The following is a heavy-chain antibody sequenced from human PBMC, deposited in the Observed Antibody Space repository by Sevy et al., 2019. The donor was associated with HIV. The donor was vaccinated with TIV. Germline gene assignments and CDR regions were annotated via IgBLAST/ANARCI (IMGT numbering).Heavy chain of an antibody. Sequence: GGSLRLSCAASGFIFSSYAMSWVRQAPGKGLEWVSGISGSGGSTYDADSVKGRFTISRDNSKNTLYLQMNSLRVEDTAVYYCAKVGYCSSTSCYTIYYVMDVWGQGTTVTVSS. D-gene: IGHD2-2*02. CDR1: GFIFSSYA. CDR3: AKVGYCSSTSCYTIYYVMDV. V-gene: IGHV3-23*01. CDR2: ISGSGGST. J-gene: IGHJ6*02.